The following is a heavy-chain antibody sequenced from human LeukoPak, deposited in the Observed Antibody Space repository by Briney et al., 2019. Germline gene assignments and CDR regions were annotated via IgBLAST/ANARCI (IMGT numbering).Heavy chain of an antibody. Sequence: ASVKVSCKASGYTFTSYAMNWVRQAPGQGLEWMGWIKTNTGNPTYAQGFTGRFVFSLDTSVSTAYLQISSLKAEDTAVYYCARELLWFGGLLPYWAFDIWGQGTMVTVSS. CDR2: IKTNTGNP. V-gene: IGHV7-4-1*02. CDR1: GYTFTSYA. CDR3: ARELLWFGGLLPYWAFDI. J-gene: IGHJ3*02. D-gene: IGHD3-10*01.